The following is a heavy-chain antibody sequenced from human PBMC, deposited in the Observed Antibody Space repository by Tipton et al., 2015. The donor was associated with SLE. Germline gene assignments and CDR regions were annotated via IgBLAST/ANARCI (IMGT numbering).Heavy chain of an antibody. CDR3: ARDVAPGTTVTTQEDY. CDR2: INHSGST. D-gene: IGHD4-17*01. J-gene: IGHJ4*02. V-gene: IGHV4-34*01. Sequence: TLSLTCAVYGGSFSDYYWSWIRQPPGKGLEWIGEINHSGSTNYNPSLKSRVTISVDTSKNQFSLKLSSVTAADTAVYYCARDVAPGTTVTTQEDYWGQGTLVTVSS. CDR1: GGSFSDYY.